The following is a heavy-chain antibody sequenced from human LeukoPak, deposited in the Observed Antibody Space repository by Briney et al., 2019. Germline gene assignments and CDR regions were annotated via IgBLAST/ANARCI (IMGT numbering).Heavy chain of an antibody. CDR1: GFTFSSYW. D-gene: IGHD4-17*01. V-gene: IGHV3-7*01. J-gene: IGHJ4*02. CDR2: IKQDGSEK. Sequence: PGGSLRLSCAASGFTFSSYWMSWVRQAPGKGLEWVANIKQDGSEKYYVDSVKGRFTISRDNAKNSLYLQMNSLRAEDTAVYYCARDGRTTVTKGTPTAHYYWGQGTLVTVSS. CDR3: ARDGRTTVTKGTPTAHYY.